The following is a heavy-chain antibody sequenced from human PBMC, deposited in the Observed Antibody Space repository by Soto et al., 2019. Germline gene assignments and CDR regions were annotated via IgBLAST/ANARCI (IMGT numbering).Heavy chain of an antibody. V-gene: IGHV5-51*01. J-gene: IGHJ4*02. CDR3: ARVSLYCTNGVCHFDY. D-gene: IGHD2-8*01. Sequence: PGESLKISCKGSGYGFSIHWVAWLRQMPGKGLEWVGIIYPGNSNTMYSPSFQGHVTISADEAIDTAYLQWSSLKASDTAMYYCARVSLYCTNGVCHFDYWGQGTLVTVSS. CDR2: IYPGNSNT. CDR1: GYGFSIHW.